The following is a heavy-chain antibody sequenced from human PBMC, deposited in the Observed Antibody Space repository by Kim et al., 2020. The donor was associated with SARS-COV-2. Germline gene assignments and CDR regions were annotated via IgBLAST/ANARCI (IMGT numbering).Heavy chain of an antibody. CDR3: ARDLGNYYDSSGYQGAYYYYGMDV. Sequence: GGSLRLSCAASGFTVSSNYMSWVRQAPGKGLEWVSVIYSGGSTYYADSVKGRFTISRDNSKNTLYLQMDSLRAEDTAVYYCARDLGNYYDSSGYQGAYYYYGMDVWGQGTTVTVSS. J-gene: IGHJ6*02. D-gene: IGHD3-22*01. CDR2: IYSGGST. CDR1: GFTVSSNY. V-gene: IGHV3-53*01.